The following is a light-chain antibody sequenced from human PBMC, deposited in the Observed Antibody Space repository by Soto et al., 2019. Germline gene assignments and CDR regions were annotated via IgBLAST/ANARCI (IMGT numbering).Light chain of an antibody. J-gene: IGKJ2*03. CDR1: QSVTASN. CDR3: QQYGSSGGHG. CDR2: GAS. Sequence: EIVLTQFPDTLSLSPGESATLSCRASQSVTASNLAWYQKKHGQAPRLLIYGASRRATGIPDRFSGSGSGTEFTLSISRLEPGDFAVYYCQQYGSSGGHGFGQGTKVEIK. V-gene: IGKV3-20*01.